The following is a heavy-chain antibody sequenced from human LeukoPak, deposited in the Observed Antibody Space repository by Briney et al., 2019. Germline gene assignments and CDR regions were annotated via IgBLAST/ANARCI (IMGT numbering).Heavy chain of an antibody. CDR2: ITNSGGST. CDR3: TKDYCGKFCSAV. Sequence: GGSLRLSCAASGFTYSAFGMNWVRQAPGKGLEWVSTITNSGGSTYYVDSVKGRFTISRDNSKNTLYLQMNSLRAEDTAKYYCTKDYCGKFCSAVWGQGTTVTVSS. J-gene: IGHJ6*02. V-gene: IGHV3-23*01. CDR1: GFTYSAFG. D-gene: IGHD3-9*01.